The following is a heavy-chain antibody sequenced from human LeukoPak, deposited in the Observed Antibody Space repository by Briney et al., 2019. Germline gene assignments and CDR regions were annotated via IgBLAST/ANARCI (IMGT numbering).Heavy chain of an antibody. CDR2: IKQDGSEK. Sequence: PGGSLRLSCAASGFTFSSYWMSWVRQAPGRGLEWVANIKQDGSEKYYVDSVKGRFTISRDNAKNSLYLQMNSLRAEDTAVYYCAREYSYGDFDYWGQGTLVTVSS. V-gene: IGHV3-7*03. CDR1: GFTFSSYW. CDR3: AREYSYGDFDY. D-gene: IGHD5-18*01. J-gene: IGHJ4*02.